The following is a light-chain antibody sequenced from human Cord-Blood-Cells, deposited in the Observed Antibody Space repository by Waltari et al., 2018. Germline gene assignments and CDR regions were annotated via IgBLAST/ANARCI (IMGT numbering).Light chain of an antibody. V-gene: IGLV2-23*01. J-gene: IGLJ1*01. CDR3: CSYAGSSTYV. CDR1: SSAVGSYNL. Sequence: QSALTQPASVSGSPRQSITIPCTGTSSAVGSYNLVSWYQQHPGKAPKLMIYEGSKRPSGVSNRFSGSKSGNTASLTISGLQAEDEADYYCCSYAGSSTYVFGTGTKVTVL. CDR2: EGS.